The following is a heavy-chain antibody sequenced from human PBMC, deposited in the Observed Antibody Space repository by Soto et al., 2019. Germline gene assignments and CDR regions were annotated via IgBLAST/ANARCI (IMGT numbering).Heavy chain of an antibody. V-gene: IGHV3-33*01. J-gene: IGHJ4*02. Sequence: PGGALSLCCAASGFQFTRYGFHWVRQEPGKGLEWVAAMWHDGSKEYYVESVKGRFTVSRDNSKSTVYLQMNSLRAEDTAVYYCARDDDTTSHYGMLTWGQRSQATLAS. D-gene: IGHD3-22*01. CDR2: MWHDGSKE. CDR1: GFQFTRYG. CDR3: ARDDDTTSHYGMLT.